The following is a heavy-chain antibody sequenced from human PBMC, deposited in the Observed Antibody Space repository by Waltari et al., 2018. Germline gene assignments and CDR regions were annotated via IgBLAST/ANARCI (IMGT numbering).Heavy chain of an antibody. Sequence: QVQLVQSGAEVKKTGASVKVSCKASGYTFTSYYMHWVRQAPGQGLEWMGIINPSGGSTSYAQKFQGRVTMTRDTSTSTVYMELSSLRSEDTAVYYCATYSIGGDAFDIWGQGTMVTVSS. CDR3: ATYSIGGDAFDI. CDR2: INPSGGST. J-gene: IGHJ3*02. D-gene: IGHD6-19*01. CDR1: GYTFTSYY. V-gene: IGHV1-46*01.